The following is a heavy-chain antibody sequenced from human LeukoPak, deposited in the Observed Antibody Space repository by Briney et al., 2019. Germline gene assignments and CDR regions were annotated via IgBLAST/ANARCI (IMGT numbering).Heavy chain of an antibody. V-gene: IGHV3-23*01. CDR2: ITSGGDT. J-gene: IGHJ4*02. Sequence: GGSLRLSCATSGFTFSNYAMTWVRQTPGKGLECVPAITSGGDTHYADSVKGRFTVSRDNSENTLYMQMNSLRAEDTAVYYCAKCAAGGGSCYGWNWGQGTLVTVSS. CDR1: GFTFSNYA. CDR3: AKCAAGGGSCYGWN. D-gene: IGHD2-15*01.